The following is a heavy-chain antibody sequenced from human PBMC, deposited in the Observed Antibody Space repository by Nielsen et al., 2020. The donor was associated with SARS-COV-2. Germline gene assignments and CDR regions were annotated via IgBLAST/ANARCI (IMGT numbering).Heavy chain of an antibody. J-gene: IGHJ4*02. Sequence: ASVKVSCKASGYTFTSYAMNWVRQAPGQGLEWMGWINTNTGNPTYAQGFTGRFVFSLDTSVSTAYLQISSLKAEDTAVYYCARLGVNAMALQHRLFDYWGQGTLVTVSS. V-gene: IGHV7-4-1*02. D-gene: IGHD3-16*01. CDR1: GYTFTSYA. CDR3: ARLGVNAMALQHRLFDY. CDR2: INTNTGNP.